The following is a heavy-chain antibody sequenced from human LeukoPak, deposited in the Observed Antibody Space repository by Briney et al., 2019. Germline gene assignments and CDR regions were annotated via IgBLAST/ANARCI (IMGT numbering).Heavy chain of an antibody. CDR1: GFTFSNAW. CDR2: IKSKTDGGTT. Sequence: GGSLRLSCAASGFTFSNAWMSWVRQAAGKGLEWVGRIKSKTDGGTTDYAAPVKGRFTISRDDSKNTLYLQMNSLKTEDTAVYYCARDLCWGCFDDWGQGNLVTVSS. CDR3: ARDLCWGCFDD. D-gene: IGHD3-10*02. J-gene: IGHJ4*02. V-gene: IGHV3-15*01.